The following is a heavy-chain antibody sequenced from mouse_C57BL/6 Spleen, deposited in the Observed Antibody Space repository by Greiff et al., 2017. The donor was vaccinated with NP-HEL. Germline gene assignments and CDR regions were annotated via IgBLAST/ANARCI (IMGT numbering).Heavy chain of an antibody. CDR3: AYDYDGGAWFAY. CDR1: GYTFTSYW. V-gene: IGHV1-52*01. Sequence: QVHVKQSGAELVRPGSSVKLSCKASGYTFTSYWMHWVKQRPLQGLEWIGNIDPSDSETHYNQKFKDKATLTVDKSSSTAYMQLSSLTSEDSAVYYCAYDYDGGAWFAYWGQGTLVTVSA. CDR2: IDPSDSET. D-gene: IGHD2-4*01. J-gene: IGHJ3*01.